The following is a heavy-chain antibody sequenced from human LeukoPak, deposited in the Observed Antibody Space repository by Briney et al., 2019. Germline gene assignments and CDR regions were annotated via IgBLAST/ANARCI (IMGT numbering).Heavy chain of an antibody. CDR3: ARVFYGDYYYYYYMDV. CDR2: IIPIFGTA. V-gene: IGHV1-69*05. J-gene: IGHJ6*03. D-gene: IGHD4-17*01. CDR1: GGTFSSYA. Sequence: SVKASCKASGGTFSSYAISWVRQAPGQGLEWMGGIIPIFGTANYAQKFQGGVTITTDESTSTAYMELSSLRSEDTAVYYCARVFYGDYYYYYYMDVWGKGTTVTVSS.